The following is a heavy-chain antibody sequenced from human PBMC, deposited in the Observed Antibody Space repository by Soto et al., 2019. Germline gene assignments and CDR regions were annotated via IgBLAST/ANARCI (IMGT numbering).Heavy chain of an antibody. J-gene: IGHJ4*02. D-gene: IGHD3-16*02. V-gene: IGHV4-34*01. CDR3: ARRVWGSYREFDY. Sequence: SKTLSVTCAVYGGSFSGYYWSWIRQPPGKRLEWIGDINHSGSTNYIPSLKSRVNISVATSKNPCPLRLSSVTAADTSVYYCARRVWGSYREFDYWGQGTLVTVS. CDR1: GGSFSGYY. CDR2: INHSGST.